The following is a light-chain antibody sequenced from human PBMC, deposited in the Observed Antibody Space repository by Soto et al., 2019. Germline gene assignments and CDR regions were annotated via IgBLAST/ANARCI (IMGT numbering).Light chain of an antibody. Sequence: QSALTQPASVSGSPGQSITISCTGTSSDVGSYNLVSWYQQHPGKAPKLMIYEGSKRPSGVSNRFSGSKSGNTASLTISGXQAEXEADYYCCSYAGSRTFVVFGGGTKVTVL. CDR1: SSDVGSYNL. J-gene: IGLJ2*01. CDR2: EGS. CDR3: CSYAGSRTFVV. V-gene: IGLV2-23*03.